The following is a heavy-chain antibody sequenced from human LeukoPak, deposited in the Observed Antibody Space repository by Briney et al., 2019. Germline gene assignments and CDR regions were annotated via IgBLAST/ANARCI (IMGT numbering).Heavy chain of an antibody. J-gene: IGHJ4*02. CDR1: GYTFTGYY. CDR3: ARDFPSYYDSSGYFDY. Sequence: ASVKVSCKASGYTFTGYYMHWVRQAPGQGLEWMGWISAYNGNTNYAQKLQGRVTMTTDTSTSTAYMELRSLRSDDTAVYYCARDFPSYYDSSGYFDYWGQGTLVTVSS. CDR2: ISAYNGNT. D-gene: IGHD3-22*01. V-gene: IGHV1-18*04.